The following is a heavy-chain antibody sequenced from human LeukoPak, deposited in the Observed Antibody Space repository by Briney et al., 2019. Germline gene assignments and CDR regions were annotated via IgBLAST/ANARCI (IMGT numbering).Heavy chain of an antibody. CDR1: GFTFSSYA. V-gene: IGHV3-23*01. D-gene: IGHD3-10*01. CDR2: ISGSGGST. J-gene: IGHJ3*02. Sequence: SGGSLRLSCAASGFTFSSYAMSWVRQAPGKGLEWVSAISGSGGSTYYADSVKGRFTISRDNSKNTLYLQMNSLRAEDTAVYYCAKDVFSISGAFDIWGQGTMVTVSS. CDR3: AKDVFSISGAFDI.